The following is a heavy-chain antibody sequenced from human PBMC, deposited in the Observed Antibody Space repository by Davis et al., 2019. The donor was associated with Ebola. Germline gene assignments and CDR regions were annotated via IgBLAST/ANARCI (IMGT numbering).Heavy chain of an antibody. CDR2: IYSGGST. CDR3: ARDPPQSGGYV. D-gene: IGHD5-12*01. J-gene: IGHJ4*02. Sequence: GGSLRLSCAASGFTFSSYWMHWVRQAPGKGLVWVSVIYSGGSTYYADSVKGRFTISRHSSENTVFLQMNSLRPDDTAVYYCARDPPQSGGYVWGQGTLVTVSS. CDR1: GFTFSSYW. V-gene: IGHV3-53*04.